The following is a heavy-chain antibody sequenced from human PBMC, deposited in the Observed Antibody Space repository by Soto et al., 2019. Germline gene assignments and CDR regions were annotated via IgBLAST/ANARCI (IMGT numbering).Heavy chain of an antibody. V-gene: IGHV3-53*01. CDR2: LYSNYGT. J-gene: IGHJ3*02. D-gene: IGHD1-1*01. CDR1: GLTVSDRKY. CDR3: ASWLQREHAYDI. Sequence: GGSLRLSCAVSGLTVSDRKYITCVRQAPGKGLEWVSALYSNYGTYYADLVRGRFTVSRDHLNNTVYLHMNDLRPDDTALYFCASWLQREHAYDIWGLGTMVTVSS.